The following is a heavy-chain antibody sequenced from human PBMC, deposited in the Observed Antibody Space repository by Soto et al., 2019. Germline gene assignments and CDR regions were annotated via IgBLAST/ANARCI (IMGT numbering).Heavy chain of an antibody. CDR1: DFAFSSYA. J-gene: IGHJ6*02. D-gene: IGHD2-2*01. Sequence: GGSLRLSCAASDFAFSSYAMSWVRQAPGKGLEWVSGISGRGGSSGGTTYYADSVRGRFTISRDNSENTLYLQMNSLRSEDTAVYFCARALSAYIVVVPAAKYYGMDVWGQGTTVTVSS. CDR3: ARALSAYIVVVPAAKYYGMDV. CDR2: ISGRGGSSGGTT. V-gene: IGHV3-23*01.